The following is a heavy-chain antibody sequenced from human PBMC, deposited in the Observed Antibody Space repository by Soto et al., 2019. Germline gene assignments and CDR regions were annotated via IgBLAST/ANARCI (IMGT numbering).Heavy chain of an antibody. CDR1: GYSITTGYY. CDR3: ARGVNYYDSSGFYPRDY. D-gene: IGHD3-22*01. J-gene: IGHJ4*02. V-gene: IGHV4-38-2*01. CDR2: VYHRGRT. Sequence: SETLSLTCAVSGYSITTGYYSGWVRRPPGKGLEWIGSVYHRGRTSYNPSLESRVTISVDTSKNQFSLRLSSVTAADTAVYYCARGVNYYDSSGFYPRDYWGQGILVTVSS.